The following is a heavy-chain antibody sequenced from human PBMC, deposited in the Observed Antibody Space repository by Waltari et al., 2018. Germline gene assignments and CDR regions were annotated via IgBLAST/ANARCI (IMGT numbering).Heavy chain of an antibody. Sequence: EVQLVESGGLVVQPGGSLTLSCAASGFKLDDYAMYWVRQAPGKGLEWVSFINWDASFVDYGDSVKGRIIVSRDNRKNSLYLQFNSLQPEDTALYYCARERNSLYYYAMDVWGQGTTVTVSS. CDR1: GFKLDDYA. CDR3: ARERNSLYYYAMDV. J-gene: IGHJ6*02. CDR2: INWDASFV. V-gene: IGHV3-43D*03.